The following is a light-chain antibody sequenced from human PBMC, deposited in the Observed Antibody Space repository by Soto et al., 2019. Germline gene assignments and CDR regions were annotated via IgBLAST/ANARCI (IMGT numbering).Light chain of an antibody. J-gene: IGKJ2*01. V-gene: IGKV3-20*01. CDR2: VAS. CDR1: QSVSSSY. CDR3: QQYNNSPEYT. Sequence: EIVLTQSPGTLALSPGERATLSCRASQSVSSSYLAWYQQKPGQAPRLLIYVASNRATGIPDRFSGSGSGTDFTLTISRLEPEDFAVYFCQQYNNSPEYTFGQGNKLQIK.